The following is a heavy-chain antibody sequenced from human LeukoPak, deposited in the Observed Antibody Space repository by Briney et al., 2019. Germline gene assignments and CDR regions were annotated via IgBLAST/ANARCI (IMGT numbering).Heavy chain of an antibody. J-gene: IGHJ6*02. V-gene: IGHV3-7*01. Sequence: GGSLRLSCAASGFTFSSYWMSWVRQAPGKGLEWVANIKQDGSEKYYVDSVKGRFTISRDNAKNSLYLQMNSLRAEDTAVYYCARYVRPVAGDYYYYGMDVWGQGTTVTVSS. CDR2: IKQDGSEK. D-gene: IGHD6-19*01. CDR3: ARYVRPVAGDYYYYGMDV. CDR1: GFTFSSYW.